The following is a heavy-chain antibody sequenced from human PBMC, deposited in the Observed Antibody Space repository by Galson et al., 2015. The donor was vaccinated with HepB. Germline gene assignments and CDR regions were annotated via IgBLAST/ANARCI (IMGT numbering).Heavy chain of an antibody. CDR3: ARKAVVTPDYTWFDP. D-gene: IGHD4-11*01. J-gene: IGHJ5*02. V-gene: IGHV3-30*01. CDR2: VSPDGRNK. Sequence: SLRLSCAASGFTFKSHSMHWVRQAPGKGLEWVAVVSPDGRNKYYADSVKGRFTISRDNSENTLYLQVDSLRPEDTAIYHCARKAVVTPDYTWFDPWGQGTLVTVSS. CDR1: GFTFKSHS.